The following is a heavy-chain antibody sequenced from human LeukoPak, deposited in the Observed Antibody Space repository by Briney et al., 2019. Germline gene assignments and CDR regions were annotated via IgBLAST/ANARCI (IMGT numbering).Heavy chain of an antibody. CDR3: ARDLSGVTGYTYGRGIDY. CDR2: IKKDGSEK. V-gene: IGHV3-7*01. Sequence: GGSLRLSCAASGFTFSSYWMSWVRQAPGKGLEWAANIKKDGSEKYYVDSVKGRFTISRDNAKTSLYLQMNSLRAEDTAVYYCARDLSGVTGYTYGRGIDYWGQGTLVTVSS. CDR1: GFTFSSYW. J-gene: IGHJ4*02. D-gene: IGHD5-18*01.